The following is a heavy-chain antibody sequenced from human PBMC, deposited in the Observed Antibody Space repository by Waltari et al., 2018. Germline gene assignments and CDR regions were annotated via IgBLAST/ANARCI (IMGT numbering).Heavy chain of an antibody. CDR3: ATAGNYRFDF. D-gene: IGHD1-26*01. CDR1: GVTLSDTC. CDR2: INPDGRTT. Sequence: EVQLVESGGGLVQPGGSLRLSCAVSGVTLSDTCIHWVRQTPGKGLMWVSRINPDGRTTNYADSVTGRFTISRDNAKNMVYLQMHSLGAEDTAVYYCATAGNYRFDFWGQGTLVTVSP. J-gene: IGHJ4*02. V-gene: IGHV3-74*01.